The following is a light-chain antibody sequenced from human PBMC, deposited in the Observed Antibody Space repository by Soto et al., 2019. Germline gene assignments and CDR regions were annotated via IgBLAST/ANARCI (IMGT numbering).Light chain of an antibody. CDR1: SDDIGTYEY. CDR2: GVY. V-gene: IGLV2-14*01. Sequence: QSVLTQPASVSGSPGQTITISCTGSSDDIGTYEYISWHQHHPGKAPKLIIFGVYDRPSGISDRFSGSKSGNTASLTIFGLQPEDEADYYCSSYTSSNTHMSVFGTWTKVNDL. J-gene: IGLJ1*01. CDR3: SSYTSSNTHMSV.